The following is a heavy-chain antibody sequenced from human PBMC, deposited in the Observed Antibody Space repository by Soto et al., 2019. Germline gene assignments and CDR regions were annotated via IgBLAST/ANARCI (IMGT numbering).Heavy chain of an antibody. Sequence: GESLKISCAASGFTFSSYWMSWVRQAPGKGLEWVANIKQDGSEKYYVDSVKGRFTISRDNAKNSLYLQMNSLRAEDTAVYYCARGGSSWLNYYYGMDVWGQGTTVTVSS. CDR1: GFTFSSYW. CDR2: IKQDGSEK. J-gene: IGHJ6*02. V-gene: IGHV3-7*05. D-gene: IGHD6-13*01. CDR3: ARGGSSWLNYYYGMDV.